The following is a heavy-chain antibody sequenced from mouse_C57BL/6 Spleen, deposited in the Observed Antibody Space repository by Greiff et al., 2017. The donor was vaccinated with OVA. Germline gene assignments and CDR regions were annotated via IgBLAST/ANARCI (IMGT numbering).Heavy chain of an antibody. J-gene: IGHJ1*03. CDR3: ARTPLYSNYRYFDV. V-gene: IGHV1-64*01. D-gene: IGHD2-5*01. CDR2: IHPNSGST. Sequence: VKLQQPGAELVKPGASVKLSCKASGYTFTSYWMHWVKQRPGQGLEWIGMIHPNSGSTNYNEKFKSKATLTVDKSSSTAYMQLSSLTSEDSAVYYCARTPLYSNYRYFDVWGTGTTVTVSS. CDR1: GYTFTSYW.